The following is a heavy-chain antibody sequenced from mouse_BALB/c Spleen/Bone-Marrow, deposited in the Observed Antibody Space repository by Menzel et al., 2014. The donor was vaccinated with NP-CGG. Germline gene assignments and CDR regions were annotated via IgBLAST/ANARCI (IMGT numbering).Heavy chain of an antibody. D-gene: IGHD1-1*01. J-gene: IGHJ4*01. Sequence: QVQLQQPGAELVKPGASVQLSCKVSGYTFTGYWMHWVKQRPGQGLEWIGEINPSNGRTNYNEKFKSMATLTVDKSSSTAYMQLSSLTSEDSAVFYCARLIYASSYIVDFWGQGTSVTVSS. CDR2: INPSNGRT. CDR1: GYTFTGYW. CDR3: ARLIYASSYIVDF. V-gene: IGHV1S81*02.